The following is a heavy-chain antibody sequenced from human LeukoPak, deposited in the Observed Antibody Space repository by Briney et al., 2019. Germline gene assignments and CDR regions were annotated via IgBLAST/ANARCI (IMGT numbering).Heavy chain of an antibody. CDR2: IKSKTDGGTT. CDR3: TTVGWYSSGWFDY. V-gene: IGHV3-15*01. Sequence: PGGSLRLSCAASGFTFSNAWMSWVRQAPGKGLEWVGRIKSKTDGGTTDYAAPVKGRFTISRDDSKNTPDLQMNSLKTEDTAVYYCTTVGWYSSGWFDYWGQGTLVTACS. J-gene: IGHJ4*02. CDR1: GFTFSNAW. D-gene: IGHD6-19*01.